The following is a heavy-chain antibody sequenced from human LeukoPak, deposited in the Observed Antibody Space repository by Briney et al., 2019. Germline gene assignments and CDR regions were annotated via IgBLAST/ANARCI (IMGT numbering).Heavy chain of an antibody. V-gene: IGHV1-2*06. CDR3: ARDYCGGDCFPDY. CDR2: INPNSGDT. CDR1: GYTFTGYY. J-gene: IGHJ4*02. Sequence: ASVKVSCKASGYTFTGYYDHWVRQAPGQGLEWMGRINPNSGDTNYAQKFQGRVTMTRDTSISTAYMELSRLRSDDTAVYYCARDYCGGDCFPDYWGQGTLVTVSS. D-gene: IGHD2-21*02.